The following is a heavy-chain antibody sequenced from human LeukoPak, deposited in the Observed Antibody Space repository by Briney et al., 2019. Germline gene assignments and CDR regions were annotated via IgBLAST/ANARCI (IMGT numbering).Heavy chain of an antibody. CDR3: ARLHYDFWSGYYFHY. J-gene: IGHJ4*02. D-gene: IGHD3-3*01. V-gene: IGHV1-8*01. CDR1: GYTFTSYD. CDR2: MNPNSGNT. Sequence: ASVQVSCKASGYTFTSYDINWVRQATGQGLEWMGWMNPNSGNTGYAQKFQGRVTMTRNTSISTAYMELSSLRSEDTAVYYCARLHYDFWSGYYFHYWAQGTLVTVSS.